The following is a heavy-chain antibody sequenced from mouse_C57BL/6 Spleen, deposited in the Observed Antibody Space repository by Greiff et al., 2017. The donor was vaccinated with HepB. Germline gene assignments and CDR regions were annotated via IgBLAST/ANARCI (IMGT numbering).Heavy chain of an antibody. J-gene: IGHJ4*01. CDR3: AKGADYSNYYYAMDY. Sequence: EVQLQESGPELVKPGASVKISCKASGYSFTGYFMNWVMQSHEQSLEWIGRINPYNGDTFYNQKFKGKATLTVDTSSSTAHLELRSLTSEDSAVDYCAKGADYSNYYYAMDYWGQGTSVTVSS. CDR2: INPYNGDT. D-gene: IGHD2-5*01. V-gene: IGHV1-20*01. CDR1: GYSFTGYF.